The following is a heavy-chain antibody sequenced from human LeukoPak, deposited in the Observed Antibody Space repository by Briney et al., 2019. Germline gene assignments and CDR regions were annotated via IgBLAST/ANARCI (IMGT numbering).Heavy chain of an antibody. CDR3: ARDSGSGSRPVDY. D-gene: IGHD1-26*01. CDR2: IYYSGST. V-gene: IGHV4-39*07. J-gene: IGHJ4*02. CDR1: GGSISSSSYY. Sequence: SETLSLTCTVSGGSISSSSYYWGWIRQPPGKGLEWIGSIYYSGSTYYNPSLKSRVTISADTSKNQFSLKLSSVTAADTAVYYCARDSGSGSRPVDYRGQGTLVTVSS.